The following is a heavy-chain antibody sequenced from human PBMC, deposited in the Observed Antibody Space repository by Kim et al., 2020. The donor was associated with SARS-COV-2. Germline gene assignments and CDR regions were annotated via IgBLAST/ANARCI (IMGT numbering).Heavy chain of an antibody. D-gene: IGHD3-16*01. Sequence: YNKPLRSRVVISLDASKNQFSLKLTSVTAADTAVYYCVRENPVMTHYFDFWGQGILVTVSS. J-gene: IGHJ4*02. CDR3: VRENPVMTHYFDF. V-gene: IGHV4-30-2*05.